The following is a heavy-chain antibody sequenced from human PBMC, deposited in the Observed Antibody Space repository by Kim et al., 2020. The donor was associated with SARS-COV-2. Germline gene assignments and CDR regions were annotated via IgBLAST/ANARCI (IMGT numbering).Heavy chain of an antibody. CDR2: ISGSGVST. CDR1: GFTFNNYA. D-gene: IGHD4-17*01. V-gene: IGHV3-23*01. CDR3: AKDRMTTVTPQFFDY. J-gene: IGHJ4*01. Sequence: GGSLRLSCAASGFTFNNYAMTWVRQAPGKGLEWVSSISGSGVSTYYADSVKGRFTISRDNSKNTVYLQMNSLRAEDTAIYYCAKDRMTTVTPQFFDYWGHGTLVTVSS.